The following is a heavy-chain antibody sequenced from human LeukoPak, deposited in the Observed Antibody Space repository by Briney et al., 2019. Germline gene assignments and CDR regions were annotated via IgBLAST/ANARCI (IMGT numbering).Heavy chain of an antibody. V-gene: IGHV3-11*06. CDR2: ISSSRSFT. J-gene: IGHJ4*02. D-gene: IGHD4-17*01. CDR3: ARVKTTVNTLDY. CDR1: GFSFSDHY. Sequence: SGGSLRLSCAASGFSFSDHYMSWIRQAPGKGLEWVSYISSSRSFTNYADSVKGRFTISRDTAKNSLYLQMNSLRAEDTAVYYCARVKTTVNTLDYWGQGTLVTVPS.